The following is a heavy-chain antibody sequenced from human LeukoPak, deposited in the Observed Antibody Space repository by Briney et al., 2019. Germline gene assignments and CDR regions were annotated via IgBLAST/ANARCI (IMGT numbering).Heavy chain of an antibody. D-gene: IGHD2-2*02. CDR1: GYTFTSYD. Sequence: ASVKVSCKASGYTFTSYDINWVRQATGQGLEWMGWMNPNSGNTGYAQKFQGRVTMTRNTSISTAYMELSSLRSEDTAVYYCASPCTGCYTGGGACFDPGGRGPRVPV. J-gene: IGHJ5*02. CDR3: ASPCTGCYTGGGACFDP. CDR2: MNPNSGNT. V-gene: IGHV1-8*01.